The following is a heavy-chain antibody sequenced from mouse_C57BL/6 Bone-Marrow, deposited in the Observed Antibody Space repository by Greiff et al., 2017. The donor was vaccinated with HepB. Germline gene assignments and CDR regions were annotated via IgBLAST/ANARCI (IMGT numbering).Heavy chain of an antibody. D-gene: IGHD1-1*01. CDR1: GYSFTSYY. CDR3: ARGGTTVVDYYAMDY. CDR2: IYPGSGNT. V-gene: IGHV1-66*01. J-gene: IGHJ4*01. Sequence: VKLQQSGPELVKPGASVKISCKASGYSFTSYYIHWVKQRPGQGLEWIGWIYPGSGNTKYNEKFKGKATLTADTSSSTAYMQLSSLTSEDSAVYYCARGGTTVVDYYAMDYWGQGTSVTVSS.